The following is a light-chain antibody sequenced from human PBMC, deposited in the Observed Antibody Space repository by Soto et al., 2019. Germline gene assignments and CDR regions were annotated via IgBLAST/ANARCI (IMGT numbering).Light chain of an antibody. CDR1: QSVSSD. Sequence: EVVMTQAPATLSLSPGERATLSCRASQSVSSDLAWYQQKPGQAPRLLLYGASTRATDIPARFSGGGSGREFTLTISGLQCADCAIYYCQQYNDWPPITVGPGTKVDIK. J-gene: IGKJ3*01. CDR2: GAS. CDR3: QQYNDWPPIT. V-gene: IGKV3-15*01.